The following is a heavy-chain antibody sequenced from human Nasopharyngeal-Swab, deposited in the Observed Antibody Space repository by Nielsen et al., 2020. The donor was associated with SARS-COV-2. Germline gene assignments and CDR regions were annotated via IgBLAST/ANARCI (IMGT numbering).Heavy chain of an antibody. D-gene: IGHD3-10*01. CDR1: GFTVGNNY. V-gene: IGHV3-53*01. J-gene: IGHJ4*02. Sequence: GGSLRLSCAASGFTVGNNYMTWVRQAPGKGLQWVSVIYSGGSTYYADSVKGRFTISRDNSKNMVYLQMNSLRAEDTAVYYCARDPESYYFDFWGQGTLVTVSS. CDR3: ARDPESYYFDF. CDR2: IYSGGST.